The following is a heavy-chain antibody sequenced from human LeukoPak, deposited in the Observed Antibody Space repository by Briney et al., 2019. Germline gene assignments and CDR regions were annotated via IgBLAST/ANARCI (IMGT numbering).Heavy chain of an antibody. Sequence: SETLSLTCTVAGASVSSGGYFWNWIRQSPGKGLEWIGYIEYSGSTNYDPSFKSRVTISDDTSKNQISLRLTSVNFADTAIYFCARAAGGSRFNYFDYWGQGTLVTVSS. V-gene: IGHV4-61*08. CDR1: GASVSSGGYF. D-gene: IGHD6-13*01. CDR3: ARAAGGSRFNYFDY. J-gene: IGHJ4*02. CDR2: IEYSGST.